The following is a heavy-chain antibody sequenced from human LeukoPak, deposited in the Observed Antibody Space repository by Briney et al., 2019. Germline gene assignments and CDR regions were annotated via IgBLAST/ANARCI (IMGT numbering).Heavy chain of an antibody. CDR2: INPNSGGP. D-gene: IGHD4-17*01. CDR1: GYTFTGDY. Sequence: SVKVSSTASGYTFTGDYIHWVRHAPRQGLERMVGINPNSGGPNYAHKFQGRVTLTRETSISTAYMELSRLRSDDTAVYYCARAGAAYGDHYYYYYMDVWGKGTTVTISS. V-gene: IGHV1-2*07. J-gene: IGHJ6*03. CDR3: ARAGAAYGDHYYYYYMDV.